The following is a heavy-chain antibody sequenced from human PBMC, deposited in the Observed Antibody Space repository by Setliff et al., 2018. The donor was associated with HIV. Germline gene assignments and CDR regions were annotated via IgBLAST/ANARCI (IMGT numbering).Heavy chain of an antibody. CDR1: GHTSTAYP. V-gene: IGHV1-3*01. CDR3: VGERYGSGGRCYSGWFDP. CDR2: INAGNGNT. Sequence: ASVKVSCKASGHTSTAYPIHWVRQAPGQRLEWMGWINAGNGNTKSSQKFQNRVTIMRDTSASTAYMELNSLTSEDTAVYYCVGERYGSGGRCYSGWFDPWGQGTLVTVSS. D-gene: IGHD2-15*01. J-gene: IGHJ5*02.